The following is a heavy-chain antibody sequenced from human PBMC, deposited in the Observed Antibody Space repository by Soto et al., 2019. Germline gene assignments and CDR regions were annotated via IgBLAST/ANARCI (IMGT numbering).Heavy chain of an antibody. CDR1: GCSISSSNW. V-gene: IGHV4-4*02. Sequence: QVQLQESGPGLVKPSGTLSLTCAVSGCSISSSNWWSWVRQPPGKGLEWSGEIYHSGSTNYNPSLKSRVTISVDKSKNQFSLKLSSVTAADTAVYYCASVRGGYYYAMDGWGQGTTVTVSS. D-gene: IGHD3-10*02. J-gene: IGHJ6*02. CDR3: ASVRGGYYYAMDG. CDR2: IYHSGST.